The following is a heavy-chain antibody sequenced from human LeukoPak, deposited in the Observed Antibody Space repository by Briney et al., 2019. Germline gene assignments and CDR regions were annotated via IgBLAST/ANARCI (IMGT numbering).Heavy chain of an antibody. V-gene: IGHV3-30*02. CDR1: GFTFNHYD. CDR3: AKDLRLASYYFDY. J-gene: IGHJ4*02. Sequence: GGALRLSCVASGFTFNHYDMHWVRQAPGEGLEWVASIRNDGSQIYYADSVKGRFIISRDNPKNTLYLQMNSLGAEDTAVYYCAKDLRLASYYFDYWGQGTLVTVSS. CDR2: IRNDGSQI. D-gene: IGHD3-22*01.